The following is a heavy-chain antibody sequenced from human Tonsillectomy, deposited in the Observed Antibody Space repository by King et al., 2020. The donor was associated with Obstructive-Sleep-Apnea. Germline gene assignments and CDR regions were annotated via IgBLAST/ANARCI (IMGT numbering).Heavy chain of an antibody. CDR3: AGGPYYYDSSGYLPLYYFDY. V-gene: IGHV4-39*07. CDR2: IYYSGST. CDR1: GGSISSSSYY. J-gene: IGHJ4*02. D-gene: IGHD3-22*01. Sequence: QLQESGPGLVKPSETLSLTCTVSGGSISSSSYYWGWIRQPPGKGLEWIGSIYYSGSTYYNPSLKSRVTISVDTSKNQFSLKLGSVTAADTAVYYCAGGPYYYDSSGYLPLYYFDYWGQGTLVTVSS.